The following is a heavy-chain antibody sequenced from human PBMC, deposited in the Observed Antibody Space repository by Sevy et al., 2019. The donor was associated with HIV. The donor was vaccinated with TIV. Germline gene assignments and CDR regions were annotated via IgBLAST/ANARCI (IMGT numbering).Heavy chain of an antibody. V-gene: IGHV3-7*03. CDR3: VGAVGGGDAY. D-gene: IGHD3-16*01. CDR2: INQDGSKR. Sequence: GGSLRLSCAASGFSISSFWMNWVRQTPGKGLEWLANINQDGSKRYFVDSVKGRFIISRDNAKNSVYLQLHIIRVEDTAGYYCVGAVGGGDAYWGQGTLVTVSS. CDR1: GFSISSFW. J-gene: IGHJ4*02.